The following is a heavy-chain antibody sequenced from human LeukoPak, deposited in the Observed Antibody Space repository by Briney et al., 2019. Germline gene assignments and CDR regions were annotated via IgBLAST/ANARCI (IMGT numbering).Heavy chain of an antibody. J-gene: IGHJ4*02. V-gene: IGHV4-34*01. CDR3: ARVRSPYDYVWGSYRSSRDY. CDR2: INHSGST. CDR1: GGSFSGYY. Sequence: PSETLSLTCAVYGGSFSGYYWSWIRQPPGKGLEWIGEINHSGSTNYNPSLKSRVTISVDTSKNQFSLKLSSVTAADTAVYYCARVRSPYDYVWGSYRSSRDYWGQGTLVTVSS. D-gene: IGHD3-16*02.